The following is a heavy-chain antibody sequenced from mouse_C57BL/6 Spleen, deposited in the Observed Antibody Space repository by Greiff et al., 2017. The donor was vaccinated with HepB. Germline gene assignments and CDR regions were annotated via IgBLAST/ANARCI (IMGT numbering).Heavy chain of an antibody. CDR2: IDPRSGNT. CDR3: ARYSYDYDGRTWFAY. D-gene: IGHD2-4*01. V-gene: IGHV1-81*01. Sequence: LEESGAELARPGASVKLSCKASGYTFTIYGISWVKQRTGQGLEWIGEIDPRSGNTYYNEKFKGKATLTADISSSTAYMELRSLTSEDSAVYFCARYSYDYDGRTWFAYWGQGTLVTVSA. J-gene: IGHJ3*01. CDR1: GYTFTIYG.